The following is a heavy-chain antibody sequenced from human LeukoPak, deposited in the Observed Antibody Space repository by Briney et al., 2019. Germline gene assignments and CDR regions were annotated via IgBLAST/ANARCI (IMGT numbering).Heavy chain of an antibody. J-gene: IGHJ3*02. CDR1: GGTFSSYA. D-gene: IGHD3-10*01. Sequence: SVKVSCKASGGTFSSYAISWVRQAPGQGLKWMGGIIPISGTANYAQKFQGRVTITADESTSTAYMELSSLRSEDTAVYYRARNLMVRGVIIIGAFDIWGQGTMVTVSS. CDR2: IIPISGTA. CDR3: ARNLMVRGVIIIGAFDI. V-gene: IGHV1-69*01.